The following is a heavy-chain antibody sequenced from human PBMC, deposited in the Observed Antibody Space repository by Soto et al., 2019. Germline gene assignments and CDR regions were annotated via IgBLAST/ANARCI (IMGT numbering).Heavy chain of an antibody. CDR3: ARDIGGYYDSSSYAN. CDR1: GGSVSSGSYY. CDR2: IYYSGST. Sequence: SETLSLTCTVSGGSVSSGSYYWSWIRQPPGKGLEWIGYIYYSGSTNYNPSLKSRVTISVDTSKNQFSLKLSSVTAADTAVYYCARDIGGYYDSSSYANWGQGTLVTVSS. V-gene: IGHV4-61*01. D-gene: IGHD3-22*01. J-gene: IGHJ4*02.